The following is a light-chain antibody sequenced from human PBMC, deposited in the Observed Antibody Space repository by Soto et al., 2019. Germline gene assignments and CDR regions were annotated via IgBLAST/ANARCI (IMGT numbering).Light chain of an antibody. Sequence: EIVMTQSPGTLSVSPGERATLSCRASQSVSSNLAWYQQKPGQAPRLLIYAASTRATGIPARFSGSGSGTEFTLTISSLQSEDFAVYYCQQYHNWPPYTFGQGTKLELK. J-gene: IGKJ2*01. CDR3: QQYHNWPPYT. V-gene: IGKV3-15*01. CDR2: AAS. CDR1: QSVSSN.